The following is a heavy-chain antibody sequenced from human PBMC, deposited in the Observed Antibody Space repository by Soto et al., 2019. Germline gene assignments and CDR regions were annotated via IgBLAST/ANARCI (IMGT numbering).Heavy chain of an antibody. J-gene: IGHJ6*02. V-gene: IGHV4-30-4*01. CDR1: GGSISSGDDF. Sequence: QVQLQESGPGLVKPSQTLSLTCTVSGGSISSGDDFWTWIRQPPGKGLEWIGYIYYSGSTYYNPSLKSRLTMSVDTYKNQFSLKLSSVTAADTAVYSSARDRAKWKDYYYYGMDVWGQGTTVTVSS. CDR2: IYYSGST. CDR3: ARDRAKWKDYYYYGMDV. D-gene: IGHD1-20*01.